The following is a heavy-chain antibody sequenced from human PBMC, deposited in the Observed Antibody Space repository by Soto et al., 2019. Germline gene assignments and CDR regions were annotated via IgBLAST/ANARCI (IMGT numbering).Heavy chain of an antibody. V-gene: IGHV3-23*01. J-gene: IGHJ4*02. Sequence: QSGGSLRLSCAASGFTFSSYAMSWVRQAPGKGLEWVSAISGSGGSTYYADSVKGRFTISRDNSKNTLYLQMNSLRAEDTAVYYCAKDFYDSSGYYRPFDYWGQGTLVTVSS. D-gene: IGHD3-22*01. CDR2: ISGSGGST. CDR1: GFTFSSYA. CDR3: AKDFYDSSGYYRPFDY.